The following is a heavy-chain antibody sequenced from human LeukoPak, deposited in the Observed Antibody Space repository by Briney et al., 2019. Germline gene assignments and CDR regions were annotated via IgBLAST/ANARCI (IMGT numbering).Heavy chain of an antibody. J-gene: IGHJ4*02. D-gene: IGHD3-3*01. CDR1: GFTVSSNY. V-gene: IGHV3-53*01. Sequence: PGGSLRLSCAASGFTVSSNYMSWVRQAPGKGLEWVSVIYSGGSTYYADSVKGRFTISRDNSKNTLYLQMNRLRAEAAAVDYCARVDFWRGYLPCDYWGQGTLVTVSS. CDR2: IYSGGST. CDR3: ARVDFWRGYLPCDY.